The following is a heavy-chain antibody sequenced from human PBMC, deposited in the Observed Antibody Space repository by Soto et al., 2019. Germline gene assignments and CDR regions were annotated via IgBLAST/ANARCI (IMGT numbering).Heavy chain of an antibody. D-gene: IGHD3-9*01. J-gene: IGHJ4*02. CDR2: IYPDDSDT. CDR1: GYTFTKYW. CDR3: ARRDMLTGYVYFDY. Sequence: VEALKISCQASGYTFTKYWVGWLRQMPGKGLEWMGIIYPDDSDTRYSPSFQGHVTISADKSISTAYLQWSSLKASDSATYYCARRDMLTGYVYFDYWGQGTQVTVSS. V-gene: IGHV5-51*01.